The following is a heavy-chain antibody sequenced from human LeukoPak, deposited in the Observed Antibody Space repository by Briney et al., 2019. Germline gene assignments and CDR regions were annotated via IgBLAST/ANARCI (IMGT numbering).Heavy chain of an antibody. CDR3: AASITMFDY. CDR2: IKEDGTVK. J-gene: IGHJ4*02. D-gene: IGHD3-10*01. V-gene: IGHV3-7*02. Sequence: GGSLRLSCAASGFTFSRYWMSSVRQAPGKGLEWVANIKEDGTVKYYVESVKGRFTISRDNAKNSLYLQMNSLRAEDTAVYYCAASITMFDYWGQGTLVTVSS. CDR1: GFTFSRYW.